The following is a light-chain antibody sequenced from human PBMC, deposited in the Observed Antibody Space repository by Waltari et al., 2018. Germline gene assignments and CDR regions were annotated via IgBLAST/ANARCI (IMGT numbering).Light chain of an antibody. J-gene: IGLJ2*01. CDR2: SVN. Sequence: QSALPQPGSVSGSPGQSMTISCTGTTSHIGYYDYVSWYQQHPRGASKLLVYSVNTRSPGAFNRFSGSNSGNTASLPFSDLQAADEADYSCGSYTSGKTLVFGGGTKLTIL. CDR3: GSYTSGKTLV. CDR1: TSHIGYYDY. V-gene: IGLV2-14*03.